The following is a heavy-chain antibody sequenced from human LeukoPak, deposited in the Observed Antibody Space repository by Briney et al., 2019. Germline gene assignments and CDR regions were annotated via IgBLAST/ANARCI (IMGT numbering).Heavy chain of an antibody. CDR2: MNPNSGNT. Sequence: ASVKVSCKASGYTFTGYYMHWVRQATGQGLEWMGWMNPNSGNTGYAQKFQGRVTITRNTSISTAYMELSSLRSEDTAVYYCATLAKTDYGDYEYYFDYWGQGTLVTVSS. CDR1: GYTFTGYY. CDR3: ATLAKTDYGDYEYYFDY. D-gene: IGHD4-17*01. J-gene: IGHJ4*02. V-gene: IGHV1-8*03.